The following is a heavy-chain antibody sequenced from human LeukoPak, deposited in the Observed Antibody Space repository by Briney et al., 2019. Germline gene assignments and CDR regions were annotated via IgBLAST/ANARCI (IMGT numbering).Heavy chain of an antibody. V-gene: IGHV4-59*01. Sequence: PSETLSLTCTVSGGSISSYYWSWIRQPPGKGLEWIGYIYYSGSTNYNPSLKSRVTISVDTSKNQFSLKLSSVTAADTAVYYCARALRRDGSQDPTRRPAYAFDIWGQGTMVTVSS. CDR1: GGSISSYY. D-gene: IGHD5-24*01. CDR3: ARALRRDGSQDPTRRPAYAFDI. CDR2: IYYSGST. J-gene: IGHJ3*02.